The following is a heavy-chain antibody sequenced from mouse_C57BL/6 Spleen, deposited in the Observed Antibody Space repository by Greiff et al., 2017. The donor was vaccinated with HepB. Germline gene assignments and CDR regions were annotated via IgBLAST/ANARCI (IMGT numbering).Heavy chain of an antibody. J-gene: IGHJ2*01. CDR3: TRIYYYGMSYNYFDY. V-gene: IGHV1-81*01. Sequence: QVQLQQSGAELARPGASVKLSCKASGYTFTSYGISWVKQRTGQGLEWIGELYPRSGNNYYNEKFKGKVTLTADKSTSTAYMELRSLTSADAAVYFGTRIYYYGMSYNYFDYWGQGTTLTVSS. CDR2: LYPRSGNN. D-gene: IGHD1-1*01. CDR1: GYTFTSYG.